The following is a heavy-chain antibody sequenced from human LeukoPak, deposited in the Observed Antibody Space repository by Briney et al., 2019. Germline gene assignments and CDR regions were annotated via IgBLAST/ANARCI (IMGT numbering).Heavy chain of an antibody. CDR3: TRLGGVGYCTSTNCEPFDY. V-gene: IGHV1-18*01. Sequence: AASVKVSCKASGYTFTTYAISWVRQAPGQGLEWMGWIDGYNGNTNYAQKLQGRVTMTTDTSTSTAYIELRSLRSEDTAVYYCTRLGGVGYCTSTNCEPFDYWGQGTLVTVSS. CDR1: GYTFTTYA. CDR2: IDGYNGNT. D-gene: IGHD2-2*03. J-gene: IGHJ4*02.